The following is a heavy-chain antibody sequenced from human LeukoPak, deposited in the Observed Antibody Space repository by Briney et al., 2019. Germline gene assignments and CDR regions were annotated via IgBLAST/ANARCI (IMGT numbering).Heavy chain of an antibody. CDR2: IYYSGST. J-gene: IGHJ5*02. V-gene: IGHV4-39*07. CDR1: GGSISSSSYY. Sequence: TSETLSLTCTVSGGSISSSSYYWGWIRQPPGKGLEWIGSIYYSGSTNYNPSLKSRVTISVDTSKNQFSLKLSSVTAADTAVYYCARLEWLLSPGWFDPWGQGTLVTVSS. D-gene: IGHD3-3*01. CDR3: ARLEWLLSPGWFDP.